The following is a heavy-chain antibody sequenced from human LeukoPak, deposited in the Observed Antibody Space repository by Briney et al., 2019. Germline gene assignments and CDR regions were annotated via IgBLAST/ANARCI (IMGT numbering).Heavy chain of an antibody. V-gene: IGHV3-21*01. CDR2: ISSSSTYI. Sequence: PGGSLRLSCAAYGFTFSIYSMNWVRQAPGKGLEWVSSISSSSTYIYYADSVKGRFTISRDNAKKSLHLQMNSLRAEDTAVYYCALDSRGLFDYWGQGTLVTVSS. J-gene: IGHJ4*02. CDR1: GFTFSIYS. D-gene: IGHD3-3*01. CDR3: ALDSRGLFDY.